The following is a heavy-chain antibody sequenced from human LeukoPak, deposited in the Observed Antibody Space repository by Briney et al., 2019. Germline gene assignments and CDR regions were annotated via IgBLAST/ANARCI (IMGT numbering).Heavy chain of an antibody. Sequence: ASVKVSCKASGYTFTGYYIHWVRQAPGQGLEWMGWINPKYADTNYAQKFQGRVTMTSDTSVSTAYMELTRLRSDDTALYYCARGYSYGNVGYWGQGTLVTVSP. J-gene: IGHJ4*02. V-gene: IGHV1-2*02. CDR1: GYTFTGYY. CDR2: INPKYADT. D-gene: IGHD5-18*01. CDR3: ARGYSYGNVGY.